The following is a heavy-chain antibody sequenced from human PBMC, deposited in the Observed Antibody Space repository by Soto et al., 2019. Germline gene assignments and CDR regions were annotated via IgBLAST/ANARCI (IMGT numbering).Heavy chain of an antibody. D-gene: IGHD1-26*01. Sequence: QLQLQESGSGLVKPSQTLSLTCAVSGGCISSGGYSWSWIRQPPGKGLEWNGYIYHSGSTYYHPSLKSRVTISVDRSKNQVSLKLSSVTAADTAVYYCAAVGGLPRYYWGQGTLVTVSS. J-gene: IGHJ4*02. CDR2: IYHSGST. CDR1: GGCISSGGYS. V-gene: IGHV4-30-2*01. CDR3: AAVGGLPRYY.